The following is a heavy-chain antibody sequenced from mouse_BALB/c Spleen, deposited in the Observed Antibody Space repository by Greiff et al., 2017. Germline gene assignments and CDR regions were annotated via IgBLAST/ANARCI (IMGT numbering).Heavy chain of an antibody. CDR3: ARAGDGYLDY. Sequence: GQLVESGAELVRPGVSVKISCKGSGYTFTDYAMHWVKQSHAKSLEWIGVISTYYGDASYNQKFKGKATMTVDKSSSTAYMELARLTSEDSAIYYCARAGDGYLDYWGQGTTLTVSS. J-gene: IGHJ2*01. CDR2: ISTYYGDA. D-gene: IGHD2-3*01. CDR1: GYTFTDYA. V-gene: IGHV1S137*01.